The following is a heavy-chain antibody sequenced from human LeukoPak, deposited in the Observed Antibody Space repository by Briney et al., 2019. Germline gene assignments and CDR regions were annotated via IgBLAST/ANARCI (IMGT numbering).Heavy chain of an antibody. CDR3: ASGRDY. Sequence: GGSLRLSCAASRFTVSSNYMTWVRQAPGKGLEWVSVLFSGGDAYYADSVTGRLTISRDNAKNTLYLQMNSLRAADTAVYYCASGRDYWGQGTLVTVSS. CDR2: LFSGGDA. CDR1: RFTVSSNY. V-gene: IGHV3-53*01. J-gene: IGHJ4*02.